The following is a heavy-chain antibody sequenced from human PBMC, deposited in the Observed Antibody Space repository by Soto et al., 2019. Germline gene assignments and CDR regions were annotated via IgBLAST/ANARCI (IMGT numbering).Heavy chain of an antibody. Sequence: QVQLVESGGGVVQPGRSLRLSCAASGFTFSSFGMHWVRQAPGKGLEWVAVIWYAGSNIHYADSVKGRFTISRDNSRNTLYRQMNSLRAEDTAVYYCARGRYDYSNYYFDYCGQGTLVTVSS. CDR1: GFTFSSFG. CDR3: ARGRYDYSNYYFDY. D-gene: IGHD4-4*01. J-gene: IGHJ4*02. V-gene: IGHV3-33*01. CDR2: IWYAGSNI.